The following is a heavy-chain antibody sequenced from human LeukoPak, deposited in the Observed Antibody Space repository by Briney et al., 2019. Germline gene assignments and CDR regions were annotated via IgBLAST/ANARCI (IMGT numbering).Heavy chain of an antibody. CDR2: ISAKKGNT. J-gene: IGHJ5*02. V-gene: IGHV1-18*01. D-gene: IGHD4-23*01. Sequence: GASVKVSCKASGYTFTSYGISWVRQAPGQGLEWMGWISAKKGNTDYAQKLQGRVTMTTDTSTSTAYMELRSLRSDDTAVYYCARDNSMHERGWWFDPWGQGTLVTVSS. CDR1: GYTFTSYG. CDR3: ARDNSMHERGWWFDP.